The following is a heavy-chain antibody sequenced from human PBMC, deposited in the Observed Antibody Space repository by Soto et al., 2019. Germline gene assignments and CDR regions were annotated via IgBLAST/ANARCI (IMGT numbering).Heavy chain of an antibody. CDR2: IYYSGTT. D-gene: IGHD3-22*01. Sequence: SETLSLTCTVSGGSISTFYWTWIRQPPGKGLEWIGYIYYSGTTNYNPSLKSRATISVDTPKNQFYLKLSSVTAADTAFYYCQREVFPRLYSSGYDYPEGVYDIWGPGTMVTVSS. CDR1: GGSISTFY. V-gene: IGHV4-59*01. J-gene: IGHJ3*02. CDR3: QREVFPRLYSSGYDYPEGVYDI.